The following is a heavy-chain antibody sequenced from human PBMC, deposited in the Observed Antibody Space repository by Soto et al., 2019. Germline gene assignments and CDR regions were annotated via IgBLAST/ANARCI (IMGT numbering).Heavy chain of an antibody. CDR1: VVSFSAYY. Sequence: SETLSLTCALYVVSFSAYYWSWIRQPPGKWLEWIGEINHSGGTSYNPSLKSRVTISVDTSKSQFSLKLTSVTAADRAVYYCARGSVHTVDSIGFYEYWGHRTPVTVSP. V-gene: IGHV4-34*01. D-gene: IGHD3-22*01. J-gene: IGHJ4*01. CDR2: INHSGGT. CDR3: ARGSVHTVDSIGFYEY.